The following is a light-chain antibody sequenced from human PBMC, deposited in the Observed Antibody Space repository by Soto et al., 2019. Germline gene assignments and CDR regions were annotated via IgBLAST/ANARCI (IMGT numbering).Light chain of an antibody. CDR2: QDS. Sequence: SYELTQPPSVSVSPGQTASITCYGDKLGDKYACWYQQKPGQSPVLVIYQDSKRPSGIPERFSGSNSGNTATLTISGSQAMDEADYYCQAWDSRVVFGGGTKLTVL. CDR3: QAWDSRVV. J-gene: IGLJ2*01. CDR1: KLGDKY. V-gene: IGLV3-1*01.